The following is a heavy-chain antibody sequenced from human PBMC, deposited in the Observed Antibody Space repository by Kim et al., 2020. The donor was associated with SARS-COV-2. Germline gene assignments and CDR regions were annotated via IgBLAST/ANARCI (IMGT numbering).Heavy chain of an antibody. D-gene: IGHD3-3*01. CDR3: ATTAFGGSNSRYYFDF. CDR2: MIPIFRTS. J-gene: IGHJ4*02. Sequence: SVKVSCKTSGDTLNTYAISWIRQAPGQGLEWMGGMIPIFRTSRFAQKFQGRVMITVDKFTSTAYMDLSSLTSEDTAVYYCATTAFGGSNSRYYFDFWGQGTLVTVSS. V-gene: IGHV1-69*06. CDR1: GDTLNTYA.